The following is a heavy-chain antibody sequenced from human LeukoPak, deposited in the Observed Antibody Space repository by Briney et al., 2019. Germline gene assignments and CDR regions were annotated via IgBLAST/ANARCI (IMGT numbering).Heavy chain of an antibody. J-gene: IGHJ3*02. Sequence: GGSLRLSCAASGFTVTSNYMSWVRQAPGKGLEWLSVIYSGGSTYYADSVEGRFTISRDNSKNTLYLQINGLRAEDTAVYYCAREGTNGDGYRIHNAFDIWGQGTMVTVSS. CDR2: IYSGGST. CDR3: AREGTNGDGYRIHNAFDI. CDR1: GFTVTSNY. V-gene: IGHV3-66*01. D-gene: IGHD5-24*01.